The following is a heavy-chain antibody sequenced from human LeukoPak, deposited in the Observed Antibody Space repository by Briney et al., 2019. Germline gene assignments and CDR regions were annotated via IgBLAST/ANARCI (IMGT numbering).Heavy chain of an antibody. V-gene: IGHV1-58*01. CDR3: AAGNYYDSSGYYPYAFDI. J-gene: IGHJ3*02. CDR1: GFIFSRSA. D-gene: IGHD3-22*01. CDR2: IVVGSGNT. Sequence: TSVKVSCKASGFIFSRSAVQWVRQARGQRLEWIGWIVVGSGNTDYAQKSQERVTMTRDMSTGTAYMELSSLRSEDTAVYYCAAGNYYDSSGYYPYAFDIWGQGTMVTVSS.